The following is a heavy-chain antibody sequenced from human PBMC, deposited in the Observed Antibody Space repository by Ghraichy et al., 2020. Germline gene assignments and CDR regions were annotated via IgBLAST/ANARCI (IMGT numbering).Heavy chain of an antibody. Sequence: GESLNISCAASGFTFSSYSMNWVRQAPGKGLEWVSYISSSSSTIYYADSVKGRFTISRDNVKNSLYLQMNSLRDEDTAVYYCARDGRGYSYGWRYWGQGTLVTVSS. V-gene: IGHV3-48*02. CDR2: ISSSSSTI. J-gene: IGHJ4*02. D-gene: IGHD5-18*01. CDR1: GFTFSSYS. CDR3: ARDGRGYSYGWRY.